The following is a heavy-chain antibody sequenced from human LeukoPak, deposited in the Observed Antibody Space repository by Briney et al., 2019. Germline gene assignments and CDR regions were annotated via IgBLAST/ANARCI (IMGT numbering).Heavy chain of an antibody. CDR3: AKDQRVAATLVGFDY. Sequence: GGSLRLSCAASRFTFRSYGMHWVRQAPGKGLEWVAVISYDGSDKWYADSVKGRFTISRDNSKNTLYLQMNSLRVEDTAVYYCAKDQRVAATLVGFDYWGQGTLVTVSS. CDR2: ISYDGSDK. J-gene: IGHJ4*02. D-gene: IGHD2-15*01. CDR1: RFTFRSYG. V-gene: IGHV3-30*18.